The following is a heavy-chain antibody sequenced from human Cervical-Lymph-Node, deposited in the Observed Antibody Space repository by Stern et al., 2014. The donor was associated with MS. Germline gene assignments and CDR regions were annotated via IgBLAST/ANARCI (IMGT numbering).Heavy chain of an antibody. V-gene: IGHV2-70*15. CDR2: IGWDDDK. Sequence: QVTLKESGPALVKPRQPLTLTCTFSGFSLTTSGMYVSWIRQPPGQPLEWLARIGWDDDKYYRTALKTRLTISKDTAKNQGVLTMTNMDPVDTATYYCAVSLWFGGQESWFDPWGQGTPVTVSS. CDR1: GFSLTTSGMY. CDR3: AVSLWFGGQESWFDP. D-gene: IGHD3-10*01. J-gene: IGHJ5*02.